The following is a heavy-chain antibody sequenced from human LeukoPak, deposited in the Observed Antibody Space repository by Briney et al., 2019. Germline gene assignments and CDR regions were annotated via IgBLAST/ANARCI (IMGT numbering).Heavy chain of an antibody. CDR2: IKQDGSEK. CDR3: ARGSGWSKNEYYFDY. D-gene: IGHD6-19*01. Sequence: GGSLRLSCSASGFTFSSSWMSWVRQAPGKGLEWVANIKQDGSEKYYVDSVKGRFTISRDNAKNSLYLQMNSLRAEDTAVYYCARGSGWSKNEYYFDYWGQGTLVTVSS. V-gene: IGHV3-7*03. CDR1: GFTFSSSW. J-gene: IGHJ4*02.